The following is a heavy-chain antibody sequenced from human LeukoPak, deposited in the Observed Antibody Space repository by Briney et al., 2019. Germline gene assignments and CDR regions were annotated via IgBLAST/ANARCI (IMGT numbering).Heavy chain of an antibody. CDR1: GFTFSSYS. J-gene: IGHJ4*02. Sequence: GGSLRLSCAASGFTFSSYSMNWVRQAPGEGLEWVSSISSSSSYIYYADSVKGRFTISRDNAKNSLYLQMNSLRAEDTAVYYCARDYAVDYWGQGTLVTVSS. V-gene: IGHV3-21*01. CDR3: ARDYAVDY. CDR2: ISSSSSYI. D-gene: IGHD2-2*01.